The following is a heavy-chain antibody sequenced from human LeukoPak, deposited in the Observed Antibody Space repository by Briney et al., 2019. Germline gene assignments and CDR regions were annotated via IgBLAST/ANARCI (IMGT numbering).Heavy chain of an antibody. Sequence: SETLSLTCAVYGGSFSGYYWSWIRQPPGKGLEWIGEINHSGSTNYNPSLKSRVTISVDTPKNQFSLKLSSVTAADTAVYYCARGRSRELELDPWGQGTLVTVSS. CDR1: GGSFSGYY. V-gene: IGHV4-34*01. J-gene: IGHJ5*02. D-gene: IGHD2-2*01. CDR3: ARGRSRELELDP. CDR2: INHSGST.